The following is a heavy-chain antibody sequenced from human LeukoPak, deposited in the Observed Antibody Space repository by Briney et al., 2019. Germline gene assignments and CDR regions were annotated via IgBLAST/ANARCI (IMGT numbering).Heavy chain of an antibody. CDR1: GFIVSSNY. CDR3: AREGAAAGPYYFDY. Sequence: TGGSLRLSCAASGFIVSSNYMSWVRQAPGKGLVWVSRINSDGSSTSYADSVKGRFTISRDNAKNTLYLQMNSLRAEDTAVYYCAREGAAAGPYYFDYWGQGTLVTVSS. J-gene: IGHJ4*02. D-gene: IGHD6-13*01. CDR2: INSDGSST. V-gene: IGHV3-74*01.